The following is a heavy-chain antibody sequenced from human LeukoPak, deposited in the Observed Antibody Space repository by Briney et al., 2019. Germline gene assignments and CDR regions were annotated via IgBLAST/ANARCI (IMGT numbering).Heavy chain of an antibody. Sequence: ASVKVSCKASGGTFSSYAISWVRQAPGQGLEWMGGIIPIFGTANYAQKFQGRVTITVDESTSTAYMELSSLRSEDTAVYYCARAARGSGSYYNRYYGMDVWGQGTTVTVSS. CDR1: GGTFSSYA. CDR3: ARAARGSGSYYNRYYGMDV. D-gene: IGHD3-10*01. J-gene: IGHJ6*02. CDR2: IIPIFGTA. V-gene: IGHV1-69*13.